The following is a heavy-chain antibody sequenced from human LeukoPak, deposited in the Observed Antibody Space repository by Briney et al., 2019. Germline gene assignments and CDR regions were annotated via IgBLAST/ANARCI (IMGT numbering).Heavy chain of an antibody. Sequence: SGPTLVKPTQTLTLTCTFSGFSLSTSGVGVGWIRQPPGKALEWLALIYWDGDKRYSPSLKSRLTITKDTSKNQVVLTLTNMDPVDTATYYCAHRPSKAMAGTFDPWGQGTLVTVSS. CDR3: AHRPSKAMAGTFDP. CDR1: GFSLSTSGVG. V-gene: IGHV2-5*02. CDR2: IYWDGDK. D-gene: IGHD6-19*01. J-gene: IGHJ5*02.